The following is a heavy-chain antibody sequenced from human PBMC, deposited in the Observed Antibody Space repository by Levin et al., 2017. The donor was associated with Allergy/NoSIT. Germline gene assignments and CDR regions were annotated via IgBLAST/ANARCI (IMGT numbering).Heavy chain of an antibody. D-gene: IGHD3-10*01. V-gene: IGHV3-30*18. CDR1: GFDFRSHG. Sequence: GGSLRLSCAASGFDFRSHGMHWVRQAPGKGLEWVAVIAYDGSEKYTADSVKGRFSISRDNSKNMLYMQMNSLRGEDTAVYYCAKTYGSTDDALDFWGQGTMVTVSP. J-gene: IGHJ3*01. CDR3: AKTYGSTDDALDF. CDR2: IAYDGSEK.